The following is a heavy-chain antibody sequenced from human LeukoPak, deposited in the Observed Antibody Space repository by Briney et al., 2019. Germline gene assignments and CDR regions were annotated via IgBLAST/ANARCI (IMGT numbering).Heavy chain of an antibody. J-gene: IGHJ4*02. V-gene: IGHV4-34*01. D-gene: IGHD6-13*01. CDR2: INHNGST. CDR1: GGSFSGYY. CDR3: ASLAAAGNDY. Sequence: SETLSLTCAVYGGSFSGYYWSWIRQPPGKGLEWIGEINHNGSTNYNPSLKSRVTISVDTSKNQFSLKLSSVTAADTAVYYCASLAAAGNDYWGQGTLVTVSS.